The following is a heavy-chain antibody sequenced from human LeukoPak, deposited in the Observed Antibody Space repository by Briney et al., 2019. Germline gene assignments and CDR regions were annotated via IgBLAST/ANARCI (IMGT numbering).Heavy chain of an antibody. CDR1: GFTFSSYS. V-gene: IGHV3-21*01. D-gene: IGHD5-24*01. CDR3: AREGDGYNSPFDY. CDR2: ISSSSSYI. Sequence: GGSLRLFCAASGFTFSSYSMNWVRQAPGKGLEWVSSISSSSSYIYYADSVKGRFTISRDNAKNSLYLQMNSLRAEDTAVYYCAREGDGYNSPFDYWGQGTLVTVSS. J-gene: IGHJ4*02.